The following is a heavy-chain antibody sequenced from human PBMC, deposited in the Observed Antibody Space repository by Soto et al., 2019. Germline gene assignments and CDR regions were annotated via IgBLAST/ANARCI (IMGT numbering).Heavy chain of an antibody. V-gene: IGHV3-33*01. CDR3: ARSYCSSTSCYEYYFDY. J-gene: IGHJ4*02. Sequence: GGSLRLSCAASGFTFSSYGMHWVRQAPGKGLEWVAVIWYDGSNKYYADSVKGRFTISRDNSKNTLYLQMNSLRAEDTAVYYCARSYCSSTSCYEYYFDYWGQGTLVTVSS. CDR2: IWYDGSNK. D-gene: IGHD2-2*01. CDR1: GFTFSSYG.